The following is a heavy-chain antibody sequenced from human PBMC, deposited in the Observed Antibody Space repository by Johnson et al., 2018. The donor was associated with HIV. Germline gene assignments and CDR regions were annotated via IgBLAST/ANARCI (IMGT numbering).Heavy chain of an antibody. CDR1: RFTFSDAW. CDR2: ISYDGSNK. D-gene: IGHD1-14*01. V-gene: IGHV3-7*01. J-gene: IGHJ3*01. CDR3: ARANLIFPKNALNV. Sequence: EVQLMESGGGLVQPGGSLRLSCAASRFTFSDAWMSWVRQAPGKGLEWVAVISYDGSNKYYADSVKGRFTISRDNVQNSVFLQMNTLGADDTAFYYCARANLIFPKNALNVWGQGAMVMVSS.